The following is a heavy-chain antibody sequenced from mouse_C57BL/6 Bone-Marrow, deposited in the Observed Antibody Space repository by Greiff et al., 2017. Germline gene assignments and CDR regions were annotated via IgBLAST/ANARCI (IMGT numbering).Heavy chain of an antibody. J-gene: IGHJ3*01. CDR3: AAGYYDHGGFAY. D-gene: IGHD2-4*01. V-gene: IGHV1-74*01. CDR2: IHPSDSDT. CDR1: GYTFTSYW. Sequence: QVHVKQPGAELVKPGASVKVSCKASGYTFTSYWMHWVKQRPGQGLEWIGRIHPSDSDTNYNQKFKGKATLTVDKSSSTAYMQLSSLTSEDSAVYYCAAGYYDHGGFAYWGQGTLVTVSA.